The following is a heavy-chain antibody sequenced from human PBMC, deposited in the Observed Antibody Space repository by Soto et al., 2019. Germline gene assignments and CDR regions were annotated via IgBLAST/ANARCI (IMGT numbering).Heavy chain of an antibody. J-gene: IGHJ4*02. CDR2: ISYDGSNK. Sequence: QVQLVESGGGVVQPGRSLRLSCAASGFTFSSYGMHWVRQAPGKGLEWGAVISYDGSNKYYADSVKGRFTISRDNSKNTLYLQMNSLRAEDTAVYYCAKDQRRYCSGGSCPFDYWGQGTLVTVSS. CDR3: AKDQRRYCSGGSCPFDY. D-gene: IGHD2-15*01. CDR1: GFTFSSYG. V-gene: IGHV3-30*18.